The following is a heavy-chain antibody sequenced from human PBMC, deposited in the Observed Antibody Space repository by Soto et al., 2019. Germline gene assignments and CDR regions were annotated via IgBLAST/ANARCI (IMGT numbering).Heavy chain of an antibody. CDR2: VSIGGST. J-gene: IGHJ4*02. V-gene: IGHV3-23*01. CDR1: GFTFSSYA. Sequence: WSLRLSCAASGFTFSSYAMGWVRQGPGKGLEWVAVVSIGGSTHYADSVRGRFTISRDNSKNTLSLQMNSLTAEDTAVYFCAKRRGAGGQFDYWGQGALVT. CDR3: AKRRGAGGQFDY. D-gene: IGHD2-15*01.